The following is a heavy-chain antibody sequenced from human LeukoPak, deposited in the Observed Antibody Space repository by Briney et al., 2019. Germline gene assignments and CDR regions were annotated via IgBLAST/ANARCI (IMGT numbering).Heavy chain of an antibody. Sequence: GGSLRLPCAASGFTFSSYAMSWVRQAPGKGLEWVSAISGSGGSTYYADPVKGRFTISRDNSKNTLYLQMNSLRAEDTAVYYCAGVVVAATRDSIFDYWGQGTLVTVSS. D-gene: IGHD2-15*01. CDR1: GFTFSSYA. CDR2: ISGSGGST. CDR3: AGVVVAATRDSIFDY. J-gene: IGHJ4*02. V-gene: IGHV3-23*01.